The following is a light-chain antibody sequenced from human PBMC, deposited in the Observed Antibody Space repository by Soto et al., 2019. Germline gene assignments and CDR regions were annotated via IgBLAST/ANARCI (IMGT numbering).Light chain of an antibody. V-gene: IGLV2-23*02. CDR2: EVS. J-gene: IGLJ1*01. CDR3: CSYADGSTPNYV. CDR1: SSDVGNYNL. Sequence: QSALTQPASVSGSPGQSITISCTGTSSDVGNYNLVSWYQQHPDRAPQLMIYEVSKRPSGVSNRFSGSKSGSTASLTISGLQAEDEADYYCCSYADGSTPNYVFGTGTKVTVL.